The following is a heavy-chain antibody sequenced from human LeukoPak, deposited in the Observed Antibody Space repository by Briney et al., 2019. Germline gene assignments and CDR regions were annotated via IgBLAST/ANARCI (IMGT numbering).Heavy chain of an antibody. CDR2: ISSNGGST. Sequence: GGSLRLSCAASGFTFSSYAMHWVRQAPGKGLEYVSAISSNGGSTYYANSVKGRFTISRDNSKNTLYPQMGSLRAEDMAVYYCARVSDYYDSSGYYWRYYYYGMDVWGQGTTVTVSS. J-gene: IGHJ6*02. V-gene: IGHV3-64*01. D-gene: IGHD3-22*01. CDR1: GFTFSSYA. CDR3: ARVSDYYDSSGYYWRYYYYGMDV.